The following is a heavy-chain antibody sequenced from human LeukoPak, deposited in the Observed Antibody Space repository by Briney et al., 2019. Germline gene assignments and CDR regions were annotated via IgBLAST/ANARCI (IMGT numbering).Heavy chain of an antibody. D-gene: IGHD6-13*01. CDR2: IGYSGST. V-gene: IGHV4-59*08. Sequence: SETLSLTCAVAGASISSYFWSWIRQPPGKGLEYIGYIGYSGSTNYNPSLKSRVTISVDTSKNQFSLKLSSVTAADTAVYYCARVEVGSSWSPYYYYGMDVWGQGTTVTVSS. CDR3: ARVEVGSSWSPYYYYGMDV. CDR1: GASISSYF. J-gene: IGHJ6*02.